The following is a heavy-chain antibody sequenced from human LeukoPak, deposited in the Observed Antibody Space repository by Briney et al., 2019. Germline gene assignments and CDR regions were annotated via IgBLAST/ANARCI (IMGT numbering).Heavy chain of an antibody. Sequence: GGSLRLSCAASGFTFSSYSMNWVRQAPGKGLEWVSYISSSSTIYYADSVKGRFTTSRDNAKNSLYLQMNSLRAEDTAVYYCARDPMYSSSSRSFDYWGQGTLVTVSS. V-gene: IGHV3-48*01. J-gene: IGHJ4*02. CDR1: GFTFSSYS. D-gene: IGHD6-6*01. CDR3: ARDPMYSSSSRSFDY. CDR2: ISSSSTI.